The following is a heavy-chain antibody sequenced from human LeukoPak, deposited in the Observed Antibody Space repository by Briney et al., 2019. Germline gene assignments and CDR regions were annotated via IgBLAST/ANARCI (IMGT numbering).Heavy chain of an antibody. V-gene: IGHV3-23*01. CDR1: GFTFSSYA. Sequence: GGSLRLSCAASGFTFSSYAMSWVRQAPGKGPEWVSTFSRSGPDTYYADSVKGRFTIFRDNSKNTLYLQMNSLRAEDTAVYYCAKGSLGSWYYFDYWGQGTLVTVSS. J-gene: IGHJ4*02. CDR2: FSRSGPDT. D-gene: IGHD6-13*01. CDR3: AKGSLGSWYYFDY.